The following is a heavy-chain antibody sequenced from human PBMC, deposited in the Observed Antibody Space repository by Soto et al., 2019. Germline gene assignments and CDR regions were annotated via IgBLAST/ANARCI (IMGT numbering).Heavy chain of an antibody. CDR3: AKDRLDRAPAGWVDC. V-gene: IGHV3-23*01. CDR2: ISATGYAT. Sequence: AGGSLRLSCEASGFSFSNYAMSWVRQTPGKGLEWVSGISATGYATFYAESVKGRFTISRDNSKNTLYVQMNDLRGDDTATYYCAKDRLDRAPAGWVDCWGQGALVTVSS. J-gene: IGHJ5*01. CDR1: GFSFSNYA. D-gene: IGHD6-13*01.